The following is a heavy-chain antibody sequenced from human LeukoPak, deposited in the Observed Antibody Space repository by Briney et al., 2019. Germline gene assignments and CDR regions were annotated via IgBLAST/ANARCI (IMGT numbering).Heavy chain of an antibody. CDR2: ISYDGSNK. CDR3: ARAVSTYYDFWSGSDWFDP. Sequence: GGSLRLSCAASGFTFSSYAMHWVRQAPGKGLEWVAVISYDGSNKYYADSVKGRFTISRDNSKNTLYLQMNSLRAEDTAVYYCARAVSTYYDFWSGSDWFDPWGQGTLVTVSS. D-gene: IGHD3-3*01. V-gene: IGHV3-30*04. J-gene: IGHJ5*02. CDR1: GFTFSSYA.